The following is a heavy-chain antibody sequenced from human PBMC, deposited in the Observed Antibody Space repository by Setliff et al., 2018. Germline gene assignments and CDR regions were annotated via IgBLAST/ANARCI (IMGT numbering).Heavy chain of an antibody. D-gene: IGHD2-2*01. CDR1: GFTFSSYA. V-gene: IGHV3-23*01. Sequence: PGESLRLSCAASGFTFSSYAMSWVRQAPGKGLEWASAISGSGSTTFYADSVKGRFTISRDNSKDTVYLRMSSLRAEDTAVYYCAKARYCSGTSCAFDDWGQGTLVTVSS. CDR2: ISGSGSTT. CDR3: AKARYCSGTSCAFDD. J-gene: IGHJ4*02.